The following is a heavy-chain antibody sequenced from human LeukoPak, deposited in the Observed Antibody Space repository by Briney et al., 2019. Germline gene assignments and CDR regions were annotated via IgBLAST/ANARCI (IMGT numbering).Heavy chain of an antibody. CDR2: INWNGGST. Sequence: GGSLRLSCAASGFTFADCGMSWVRQAPGQGLEWVSGINWNGGSTGYADSVKGRFTISRDKAKNSLYLQMNSLRAEDTAVYYCAREGQWLGLTHGEYYFDYWGQGTLVTVSS. CDR3: AREGQWLGLTHGEYYFDY. J-gene: IGHJ4*02. D-gene: IGHD6-19*01. V-gene: IGHV3-20*04. CDR1: GFTFADCG.